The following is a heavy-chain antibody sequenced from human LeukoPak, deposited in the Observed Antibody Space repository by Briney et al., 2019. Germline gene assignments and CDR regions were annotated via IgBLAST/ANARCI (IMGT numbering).Heavy chain of an antibody. CDR1: GYTFTGYY. V-gene: IGHV1-2*06. CDR2: INPNSGGT. J-gene: IGHJ4*02. Sequence: GASVKVSCKASGYTFTGYYMHWVRQAPGQGLEWMGRINPNSGGTNYAQKLQGRVTMTRDTSISTAYMELSRLRSDDTAVYYCAGRVGATKGYYLDYWGQGTLVTVSS. CDR3: AGRVGATKGYYLDY. D-gene: IGHD1-26*01.